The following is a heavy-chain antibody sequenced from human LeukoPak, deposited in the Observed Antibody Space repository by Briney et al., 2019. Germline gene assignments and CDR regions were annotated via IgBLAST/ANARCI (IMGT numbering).Heavy chain of an antibody. CDR1: GLGLGVDS. CDR2: INWDGSNT. CDR3: TKEGGTIWFDP. Sequence: QSWGSLRLCCASAGLGLGVDSVDRGRQHPRKGLEWVSLINWDGSNTLYADSVKGRFTISRDNSKNSLYLQMDSLRTEDTAFYYCTKEGGTIWFDPWGQGTLVTVSS. D-gene: IGHD3-10*01. V-gene: IGHV3-43*01. J-gene: IGHJ5*02.